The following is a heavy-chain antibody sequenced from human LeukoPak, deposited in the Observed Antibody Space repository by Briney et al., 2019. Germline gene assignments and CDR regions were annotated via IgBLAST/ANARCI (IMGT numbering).Heavy chain of an antibody. V-gene: IGHV1-2*02. CDR1: GYTLTGSY. CDR3: ASSVGYNKAGYYYYLDF. Sequence: ASVKVSCKASGYTLTGSYMHWVRQAPGQGLEWMGWINPNTGGTNYAQKFQGRVTMTWDTSISTAYMELSSLRSDDTAVYYCASSVGYNKAGYYYYLDFWGKGTTATVSS. CDR2: INPNTGGT. J-gene: IGHJ6*03. D-gene: IGHD5-24*01.